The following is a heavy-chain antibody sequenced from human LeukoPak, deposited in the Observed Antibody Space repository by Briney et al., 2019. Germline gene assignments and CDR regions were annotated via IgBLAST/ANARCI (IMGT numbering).Heavy chain of an antibody. V-gene: IGHV4-59*08. Sequence: SETLSLTCTVSGGSISGYYWSWIRQPPGKGLEWIAYIYYNGSTDYSPSLKSRVTISVDTSKNQFSLRLSSVTAADTAMYYCARSIAAPGRWYDTWGQGTRVTVSS. J-gene: IGHJ5*02. D-gene: IGHD6-13*01. CDR2: IYYNGST. CDR1: GGSISGYY. CDR3: ARSIAAPGRWYDT.